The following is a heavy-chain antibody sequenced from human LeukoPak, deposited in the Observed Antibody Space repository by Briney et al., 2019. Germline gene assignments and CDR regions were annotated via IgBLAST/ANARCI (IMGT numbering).Heavy chain of an antibody. CDR1: GFTFSRYT. CDR2: ISSSGYYI. J-gene: IGHJ4*02. D-gene: IGHD6-19*01. Sequence: GGSLRLSCAASGFTFSRYTMNWVRQSPGKGLEWVSSISSSGYYIYYADSVKGRFTISRDNAKNSLYLQMNSLRAEDTALYYCARWTIAVAGVFDYWGQGTLVTVSS. CDR3: ARWTIAVAGVFDY. V-gene: IGHV3-21*04.